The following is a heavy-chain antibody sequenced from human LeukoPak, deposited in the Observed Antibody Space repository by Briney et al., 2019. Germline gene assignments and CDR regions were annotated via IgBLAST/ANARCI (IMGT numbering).Heavy chain of an antibody. CDR1: GSTFATHS. CDR3: ARGGDDEDQPNDVIEI. Sequence: GESLKFSCQGSGSTFATHSIGWVCEMPGKGLEWLGVTYAGDFDTRYSPSFQGQVAISVNRSINTAYLQWNSLKASDTAIYYCARGGDDEDQPNDVIEIWGQGTLVTVSS. CDR2: TYAGDFDT. J-gene: IGHJ4*01. V-gene: IGHV5-51*01. D-gene: IGHD1-1*01.